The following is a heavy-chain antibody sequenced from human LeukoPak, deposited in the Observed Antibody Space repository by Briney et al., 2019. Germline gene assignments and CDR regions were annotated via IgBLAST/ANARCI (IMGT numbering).Heavy chain of an antibody. CDR2: IYTSGST. V-gene: IGHV4-4*07. Sequence: SETLSLTCTVSGGSISSYYWSCIRQPAGKGLEWIGRIYTSGSTNYNPSLKSRDTMSVDTSKNQFSLKLSSLTAADTAVYYCARDFFNYYGSGSYSIHGMDVWGQGIAVIVSS. J-gene: IGHJ6*02. D-gene: IGHD3-10*01. CDR1: GGSISSYY. CDR3: ARDFFNYYGSGSYSIHGMDV.